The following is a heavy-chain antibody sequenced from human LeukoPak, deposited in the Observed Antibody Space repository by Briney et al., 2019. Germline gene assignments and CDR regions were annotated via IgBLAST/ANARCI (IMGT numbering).Heavy chain of an antibody. D-gene: IGHD2-2*01. J-gene: IGHJ4*02. CDR1: GFTFSSYS. Sequence: GGSLRLSCAASGFTFSSYSMNWVRQAPGKGLEWVSSISSSSSYIYYADSVKGRFTISRDNAKNSLYLQMNSLRAEDTAVYYCAAVPAATHDLPFDYWGQGTLVTVSS. V-gene: IGHV3-21*01. CDR2: ISSSSSYI. CDR3: AAVPAATHDLPFDY.